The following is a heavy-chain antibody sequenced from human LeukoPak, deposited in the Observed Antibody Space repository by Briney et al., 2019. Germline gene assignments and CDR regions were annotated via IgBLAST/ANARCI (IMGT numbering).Heavy chain of an antibody. J-gene: IGHJ4*02. V-gene: IGHV3-30*03. D-gene: IGHD5/OR15-5a*01. CDR3: ARDLRRFAAYYFDY. CDR2: ITSDGRDK. Sequence: GGSLRLSCAASGFTFSGYAIHWVRQAPGKGLEWVAVITSDGRDKHHADSVKGRFTISRDNSKNTLYLQTNSLRAEDTAVYYCARDLRRFAAYYFDYWGQGTLVTVSS. CDR1: GFTFSGYA.